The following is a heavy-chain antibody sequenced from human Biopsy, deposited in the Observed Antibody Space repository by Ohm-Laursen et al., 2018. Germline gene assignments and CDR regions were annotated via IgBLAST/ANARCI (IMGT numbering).Heavy chain of an antibody. CDR1: GGTFSSFG. D-gene: IGHD1-1*01. CDR2: INSTFGTT. V-gene: IGHV1-69*13. CDR3: AKRGVERGRPLAY. J-gene: IGHJ4*02. Sequence: SVKVSCKASGGTFSSFGISWVRQAPGQGLEWMGEINSTFGTTNYAQTFQGRVTITADESTSTAYMEVSSLRSEDTAVYYCAKRGVERGRPLAYWGQGTLVTVSS.